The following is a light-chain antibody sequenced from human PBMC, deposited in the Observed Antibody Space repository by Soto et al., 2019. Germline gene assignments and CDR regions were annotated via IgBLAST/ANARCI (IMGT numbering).Light chain of an antibody. CDR3: ATWDDSLNGRL. Sequence: QPVLTQPPSASGTRGQRVTISCSGSSSNIGRYTVNWYQQLPGTAPKVLIYTNNQRPSGVPDRFSGSKSGTSASLAISGLQSEDEADYYCATWDDSLNGRLFGGGTKLTVL. CDR1: SSNIGRYT. V-gene: IGLV1-44*01. J-gene: IGLJ2*01. CDR2: TNN.